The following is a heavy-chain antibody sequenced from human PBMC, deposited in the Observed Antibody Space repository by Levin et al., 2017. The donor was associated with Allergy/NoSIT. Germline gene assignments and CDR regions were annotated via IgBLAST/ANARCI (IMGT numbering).Heavy chain of an antibody. CDR3: ARAGGATPGFDY. J-gene: IGHJ4*02. V-gene: IGHV3-30*04. Sequence: GESLKISCAASGFTFSSYAMHWVRQAPGKGLEWVAVISYDGSNKYYADSVKGRFTISRDNSKNTLYLQMNSLRAEDTAVYYCARAGGATPGFDYWGQGTLVTVSS. CDR1: GFTFSSYA. D-gene: IGHD1-26*01. CDR2: ISYDGSNK.